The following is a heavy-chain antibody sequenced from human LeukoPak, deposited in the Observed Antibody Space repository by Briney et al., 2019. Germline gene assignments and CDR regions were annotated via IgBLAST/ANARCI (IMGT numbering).Heavy chain of an antibody. V-gene: IGHV4-34*01. D-gene: IGHD3-16*02. Sequence: SETLSLTCAVYGGSFSGYYWSWIRQPPGKGLEWIGEINHSGSTNYNPSLKSRVTISVDTSKNQFSLKLSSVTAADTAVYYCASARYDYVWGSYRYWGQGTLVTVSS. J-gene: IGHJ4*02. CDR1: GGSFSGYY. CDR2: INHSGST. CDR3: ASARYDYVWGSYRY.